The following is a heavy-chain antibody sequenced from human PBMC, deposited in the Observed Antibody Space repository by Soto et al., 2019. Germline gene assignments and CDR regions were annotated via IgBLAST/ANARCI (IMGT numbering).Heavy chain of an antibody. D-gene: IGHD1-1*01. CDR3: ARDNNWSYDS. V-gene: IGHV3-74*03. Sequence: GGSLRLSCAASGFTFSSYWMHWVRQAPGEGLVWVSYIKPDGSRTKDADSVKGRFTISRDNARNTLYLRMNNLRAEDTAVYYCARDNNWSYDSWGRGTLVTVSS. J-gene: IGHJ4*02. CDR1: GFTFSSYW. CDR2: IKPDGSRT.